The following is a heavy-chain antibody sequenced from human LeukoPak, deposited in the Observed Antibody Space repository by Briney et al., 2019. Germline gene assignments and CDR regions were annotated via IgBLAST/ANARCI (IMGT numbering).Heavy chain of an antibody. CDR3: ARGHYKAVAGNGMDV. CDR2: INHSGST. CDR1: GGSFSGYY. J-gene: IGHJ6*04. D-gene: IGHD6-19*01. Sequence: SETLSLTCAVYGGSFSGYYWSWIRQPPGKGLEWIGEINHSGSTNYNPSLKSRVTISVDTSKNQFSLKLSSVTAEDTAVYYCARGHYKAVAGNGMDVWGKGTTVTVSS. V-gene: IGHV4-34*01.